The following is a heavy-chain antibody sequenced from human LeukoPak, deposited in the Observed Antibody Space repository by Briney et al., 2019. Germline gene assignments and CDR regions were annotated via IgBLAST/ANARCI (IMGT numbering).Heavy chain of an antibody. CDR2: INPNSGGT. Sequence: ASVKDSCKASGYTFTGYYMHWVRQAPGQGLEWMGWINPNSGGTNYAQKFQGRVTMTRDTSISTAYMELSRLRSDDTAVYYCARDLEVVVPAAFRFDPWGQGTLVTVSS. CDR1: GYTFTGYY. V-gene: IGHV1-2*02. D-gene: IGHD2-2*01. J-gene: IGHJ5*02. CDR3: ARDLEVVVPAAFRFDP.